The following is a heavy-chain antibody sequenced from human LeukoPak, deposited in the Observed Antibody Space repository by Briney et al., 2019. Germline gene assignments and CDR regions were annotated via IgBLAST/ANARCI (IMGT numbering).Heavy chain of an antibody. V-gene: IGHV1-69*13. CDR1: GGTFSSYA. J-gene: IGHJ5*02. D-gene: IGHD2-2*01. Sequence: SVKVSCKASGGTFSSYAISWVRQAPGQGLECMGGIIPIFGTANYAQKFQGRVTITADESTSTAYMELSSLRSEDTAVYYCARGGYCSSTSCLPDWFDPWGQGTLVTVSS. CDR3: ARGGYCSSTSCLPDWFDP. CDR2: IIPIFGTA.